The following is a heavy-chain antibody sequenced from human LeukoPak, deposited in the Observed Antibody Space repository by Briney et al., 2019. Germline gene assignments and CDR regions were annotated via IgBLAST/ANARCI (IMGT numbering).Heavy chain of an antibody. V-gene: IGHV3-30*02. CDR2: IKFDGGQK. J-gene: IGHJ4*02. Sequence: GGSLRLSCAPAGFTLSSFDMHWVRQPPDKGREWVAFIKFDGGQKYYADSVRGRFTVSRYNSRHMLYLQLDSLRDDDTAVYFCARRLPDSGSYSPDYWGQGTLVTVSS. CDR1: GFTLSSFD. CDR3: ARRLPDSGSYSPDY. D-gene: IGHD3-10*01.